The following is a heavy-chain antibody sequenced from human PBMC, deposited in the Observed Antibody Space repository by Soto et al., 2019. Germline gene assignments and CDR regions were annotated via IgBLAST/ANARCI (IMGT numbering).Heavy chain of an antibody. CDR3: AKGDIGPEGYCSGCSCYSSPFDY. V-gene: IGHV3-23*01. J-gene: IGHJ4*01. CDR1: GFTFSSYA. CDR2: ISGSGGST. Sequence: EVQLLESGGGLVQPGGSLRLSCAASGFTFSSYAMSWVRQAPGKGLEWVSAISGSGGSTDYADSVKGRFTISRDNSKNTRYLQMNSLRAEDTAVYYSAKGDIGPEGYCSGCSCYSSPFDYWGHGTLVTVSS. D-gene: IGHD2-15*01.